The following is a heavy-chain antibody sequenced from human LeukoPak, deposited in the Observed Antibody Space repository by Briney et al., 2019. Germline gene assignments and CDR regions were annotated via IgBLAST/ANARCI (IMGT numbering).Heavy chain of an antibody. D-gene: IGHD4-17*01. Sequence: GGSLRLSCAASGFTFSTYGMHWFRQAPGKGLEWVAFIRYDGSNKYYADSVKGRFTISRDNSKNTLYLQMNSLRAEDTALYYCAKDNYDYGDYDGGDYWGQGTLVTVSS. V-gene: IGHV3-30*02. J-gene: IGHJ4*02. CDR1: GFTFSTYG. CDR3: AKDNYDYGDYDGGDY. CDR2: IRYDGSNK.